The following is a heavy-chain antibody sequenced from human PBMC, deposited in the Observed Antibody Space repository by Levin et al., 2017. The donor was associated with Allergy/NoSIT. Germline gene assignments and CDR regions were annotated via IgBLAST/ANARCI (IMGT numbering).Heavy chain of an antibody. D-gene: IGHD2-2*01. CDR3: ARDLERGDIVVVPAAMEGAFDI. CDR1: GYTFTSYY. J-gene: IGHJ3*02. V-gene: IGHV1-46*01. Sequence: ASVKVSCKASGYTFTSYYMHWVRQAPGQGLEWMGIINPSGGSTSYAQKFQGRVTMTRDTSTSTVYMELSSLRSEDTAVYYCARDLERGDIVVVPAAMEGAFDIWGQGTMVTVSS. CDR2: INPSGGST.